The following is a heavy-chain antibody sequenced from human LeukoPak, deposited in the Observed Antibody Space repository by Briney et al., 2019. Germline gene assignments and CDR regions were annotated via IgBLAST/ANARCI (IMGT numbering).Heavy chain of an antibody. CDR1: GGSISSGGYY. Sequence: PSETLSPTCTVSGGSISSGGYYWSWIRQPPGKGLEWIGYIYHSGSTYYNPSLKSRVTISVDTSKNQFSLKLSSVTAADTAVYYCARVISYYYYMDVWGKGTTVTVSS. D-gene: IGHD3-3*02. CDR3: ARVISYYYYMDV. V-gene: IGHV4-30-2*01. CDR2: IYHSGST. J-gene: IGHJ6*03.